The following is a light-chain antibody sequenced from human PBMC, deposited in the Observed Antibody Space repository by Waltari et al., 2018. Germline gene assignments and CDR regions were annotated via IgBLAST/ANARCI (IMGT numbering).Light chain of an antibody. CDR2: GSY. CDR3: QQYEDWPRHS. Sequence: EIVVTQSPATLSVSPGERVTLSCRASQNVGTSLAWYQQKPFQTPRLLIFGSYSRASVVPARFSGSGSWTDFTLAISSRQSEYFAVYYCQQYEDWPRHSFGGGTKVQIE. CDR1: QNVGTS. J-gene: IGKJ4*01. V-gene: IGKV3-15*01.